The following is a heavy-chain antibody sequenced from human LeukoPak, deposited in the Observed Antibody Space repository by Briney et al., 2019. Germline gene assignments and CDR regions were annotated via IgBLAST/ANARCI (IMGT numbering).Heavy chain of an antibody. CDR1: GFTFSSYG. J-gene: IGHJ4*02. D-gene: IGHD4-17*01. CDR2: IWYDGSNK. CDR3: AKLYGDPGPQADY. V-gene: IGHV3-33*06. Sequence: GRSLRLSRAASGFTFSSYGMHWVRQAPGKGLEWVAVIWYDGSNKYYADSVKGRFTISRDNSKNTLFLQMNSLRAEDTAVYYCAKLYGDPGPQADYWGQGTLVTVSS.